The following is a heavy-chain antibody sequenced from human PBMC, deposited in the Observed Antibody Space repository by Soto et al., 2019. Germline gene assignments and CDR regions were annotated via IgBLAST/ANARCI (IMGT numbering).Heavy chain of an antibody. CDR1: GYTFTSYA. CDR3: ARGHSSGYYRHFQH. CDR2: INAGNGNT. J-gene: IGHJ1*01. D-gene: IGHD3-22*01. Sequence: ASVKVSCKASGYTFTSYAMHWVRQAPGQRLEWMGWINAGNGNTKYSQKFQGRVTITRDTSASTAYMELSSLRSEDTAVYYCARGHSSGYYRHFQHWGQGTLVTVSS. V-gene: IGHV1-3*01.